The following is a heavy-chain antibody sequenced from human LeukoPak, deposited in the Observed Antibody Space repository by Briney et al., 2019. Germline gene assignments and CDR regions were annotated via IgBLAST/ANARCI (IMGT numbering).Heavy chain of an antibody. D-gene: IGHD1-26*01. CDR1: GFTFDDYA. Sequence: GRSLRLSCAASGFTFDDYAMHWVRQAPGKGLEWVSGISWNSGSIGYADSVKGRFTISRDNAKNSLNLQMNSLRAEDTALYYCARELVGPRPRDAFDIWGQGTMVTVSS. CDR2: ISWNSGSI. J-gene: IGHJ3*02. CDR3: ARELVGPRPRDAFDI. V-gene: IGHV3-9*01.